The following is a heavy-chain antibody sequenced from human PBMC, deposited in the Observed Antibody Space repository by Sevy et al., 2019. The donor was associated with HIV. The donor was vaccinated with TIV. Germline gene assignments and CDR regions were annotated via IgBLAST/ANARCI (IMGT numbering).Heavy chain of an antibody. Sequence: ASVKVSCKASGYTFTGYYMHWVRQAPGQGLEWMGRINPNSGDTNYAQKFQGRVTMTRDTSISTAYMELSRLRSDDTAVYYCARIMITFGGVIVIPDYYGMDVWGQGTTVTVSS. V-gene: IGHV1-2*06. CDR1: GYTFTGYY. J-gene: IGHJ6*02. D-gene: IGHD3-16*02. CDR3: ARIMITFGGVIVIPDYYGMDV. CDR2: INPNSGDT.